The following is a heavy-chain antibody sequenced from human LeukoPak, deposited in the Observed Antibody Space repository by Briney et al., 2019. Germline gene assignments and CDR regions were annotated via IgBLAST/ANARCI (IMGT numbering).Heavy chain of an antibody. J-gene: IGHJ5*02. CDR3: AREVLGSPNNWLDP. CDR2: IYYSGST. CDR1: GGSIRSYY. Sequence: SETLSLTCTVSGGSIRSYYWSWIRQPPGKGLEWIGHIYYSGSTYYNPSLKSRLNMSVDRSKNQLSLKLNSVTAADTAIYYCAREVLGSPNNWLDPWGQGTLVTVSS. V-gene: IGHV4-59*12. D-gene: IGHD3-10*01.